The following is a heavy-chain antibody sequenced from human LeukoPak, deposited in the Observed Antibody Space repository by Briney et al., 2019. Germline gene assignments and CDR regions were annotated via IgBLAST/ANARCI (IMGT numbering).Heavy chain of an antibody. V-gene: IGHV3-30-3*01. J-gene: IGHJ3*02. CDR1: GFTFSNYA. D-gene: IGHD3-22*01. CDR2: ISYDGGSK. Sequence: GGSLRLSCAASGFTFSNYAMHWVRQAPGKGLEWVAVISYDGGSKYYADSVKGRFTISRDNSKNTLYLQMNSLRAEDTAVYYCARPRIVVVIRDAFDIWGQGTMVTVSS. CDR3: ARPRIVVVIRDAFDI.